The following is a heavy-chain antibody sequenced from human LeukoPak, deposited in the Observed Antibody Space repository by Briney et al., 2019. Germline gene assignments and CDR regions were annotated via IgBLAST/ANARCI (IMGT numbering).Heavy chain of an antibody. CDR2: ISSSSSTI. CDR3: AKFSSSWYNYAFDI. J-gene: IGHJ3*02. V-gene: IGHV3-48*01. CDR1: GFTFSSYS. D-gene: IGHD6-13*01. Sequence: GGSLRFSCAASGFTFSSYSMNWVRQAPGKGLEWVSYISSSSSTIYYADSVKGRFTISRDNAKNSLYLQMNSLRAEDTAVYYCAKFSSSWYNYAFDIWAKGQWSPSLQ.